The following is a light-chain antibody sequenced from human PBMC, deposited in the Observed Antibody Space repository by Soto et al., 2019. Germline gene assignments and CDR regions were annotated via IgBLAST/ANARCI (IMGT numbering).Light chain of an antibody. J-gene: IGLJ2*01. CDR3: SSYTSSSTRV. V-gene: IGLV2-14*01. CDR1: SSDVGGYNY. Sequence: QSALTQPASVSGSPGQSITISCTGTSSDVGGYNYVSWNQQHPGKAPKLMIYDVSNRPSGVSNRFSGSKSGNTASLTISGLQAEDEAAYYCSSYTSSSTRVFGGGTQLTVL. CDR2: DVS.